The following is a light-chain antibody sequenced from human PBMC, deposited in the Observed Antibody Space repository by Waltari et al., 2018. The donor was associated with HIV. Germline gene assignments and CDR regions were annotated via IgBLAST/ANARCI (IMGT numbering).Light chain of an antibody. CDR1: SSDLGGSNS. CDR2: DVS. CDR3: SSYTSSSTPLVV. J-gene: IGLJ2*01. V-gene: IGLV2-14*03. Sequence: QSALTQPASVSGSPGQSITISCTGTSSDLGGSNSVHWYQQHPGKAPKLMIYDVSNRPSGVSNRFSGSKSGNTASLTISGLQAEDEADYYCSSYTSSSTPLVVFGGGTKLTVL.